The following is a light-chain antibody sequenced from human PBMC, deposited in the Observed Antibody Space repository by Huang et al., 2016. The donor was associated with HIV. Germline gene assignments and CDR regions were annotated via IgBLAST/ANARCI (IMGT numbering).Light chain of an antibody. CDR2: DAS. V-gene: IGKV3-11*01. Sequence: EIVLTQSPATLSLSPGARATLSCRASQSVGSSLAWYHQRPGQPPRLLIYDASSSAAGIPARLSGSGSGTEFTLTISRLEAEDFAIYYCQQRSNWPPLTFGGGTKVEMK. J-gene: IGKJ4*01. CDR1: QSVGSS. CDR3: QQRSNWPPLT.